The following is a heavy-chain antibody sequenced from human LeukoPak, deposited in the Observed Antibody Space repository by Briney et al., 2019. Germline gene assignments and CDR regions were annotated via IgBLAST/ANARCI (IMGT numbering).Heavy chain of an antibody. CDR2: INHSGRT. CDR3: VSMAGTFDWFEP. J-gene: IGHJ5*02. Sequence: SETLSLTCAVYGGSFSGYYWSCIRQPPGKGLEWIGEINHSGRTNYNPSLKSRVTISVDTSKNQFSLKLSSVTAADTVVYYCVSMAGTFDWFEPWGQGTLVTVSS. D-gene: IGHD2/OR15-2a*01. CDR1: GGSFSGYY. V-gene: IGHV4-34*01.